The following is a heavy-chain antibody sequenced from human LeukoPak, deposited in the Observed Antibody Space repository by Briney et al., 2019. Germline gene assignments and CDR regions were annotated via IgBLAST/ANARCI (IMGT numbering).Heavy chain of an antibody. CDR2: ISAYNGNT. Sequence: ASVKVSCKASGYTFTSYGISWVRQAPGQGLEWMGWISAYNGNTNYAQKLQGRVTMTTDTSTSTAYMELSSLRSEDTAVYYCATTGLRANWFDPWGQGTLVTVSS. CDR3: ATTGLRANWFDP. V-gene: IGHV1-18*01. D-gene: IGHD1-1*01. CDR1: GYTFTSYG. J-gene: IGHJ5*02.